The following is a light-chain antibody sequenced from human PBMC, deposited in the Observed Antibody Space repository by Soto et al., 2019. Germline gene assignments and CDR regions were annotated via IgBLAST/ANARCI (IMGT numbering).Light chain of an antibody. J-gene: IGLJ1*01. CDR2: GNS. CDR3: QSYDSSLSGYV. V-gene: IGLV1-40*01. CDR1: SSTIGAGYD. Sequence: QSVLKQPPSVSGAPGQRVTLSCTGSSSTIGAGYDVHWYQQLPGTAPKLLIYGNSNRPSGVPDRFSGSKSGTSASLAITGLQAEDEADYYCQSYDSSLSGYVFGTGTKVTVL.